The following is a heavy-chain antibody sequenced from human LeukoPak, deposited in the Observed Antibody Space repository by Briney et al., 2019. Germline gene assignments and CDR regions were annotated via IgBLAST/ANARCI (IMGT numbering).Heavy chain of an antibody. J-gene: IGHJ4*02. CDR3: ARIAAAGTEKIDY. CDR1: GGSISSSSYY. CDR2: IYYSGST. D-gene: IGHD6-13*01. V-gene: IGHV4-39*01. Sequence: SETLSLTCTVSGGSISSSSYYWGWIRQPPGKGLEWIGSIYYSGSTYYNPSLKSRVTISVDTSKNQFSLKLSSVTAADTAVYYCARIAAAGTEKIDYWGQGTLVTVSS.